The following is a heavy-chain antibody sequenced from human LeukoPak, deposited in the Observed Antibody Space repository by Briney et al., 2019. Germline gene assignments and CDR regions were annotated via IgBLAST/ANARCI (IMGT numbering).Heavy chain of an antibody. CDR2: IYYSGST. CDR3: ARLGYYDSSGYSGFDY. V-gene: IGHV4-39*01. J-gene: IGHJ4*02. D-gene: IGHD3-22*01. CDR1: GGSISSSSYY. Sequence: SETLSLTCTVSGGSISSSSYYWGWTRQPPGKGLEWIGSIYYSGSTYYNPSLKSRVTISVDTSKNQFSLKLSSVTAADTAVYYCARLGYYDSSGYSGFDYWGQGTLVTVSS.